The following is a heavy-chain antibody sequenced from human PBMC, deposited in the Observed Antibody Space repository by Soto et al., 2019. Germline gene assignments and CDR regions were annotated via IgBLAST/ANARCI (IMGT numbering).Heavy chain of an antibody. CDR2: IIPMFGIP. D-gene: IGHD6-13*01. Sequence: QVQLVQSGAEVKKPGSSVTVSCKASGGTLNKHAITWVRRAPGQGLEWLGGIIPMFGIPNYPQKFQGRVTITADDSTNTSHMELHSLTSDDTAVYYCARGGTSGWLKGAYDVWGQGTMVTVAS. V-gene: IGHV1-69*01. CDR1: GGTLNKHA. J-gene: IGHJ3*01. CDR3: ARGGTSGWLKGAYDV.